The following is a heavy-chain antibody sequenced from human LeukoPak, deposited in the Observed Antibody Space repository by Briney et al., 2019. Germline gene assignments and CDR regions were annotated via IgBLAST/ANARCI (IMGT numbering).Heavy chain of an antibody. CDR2: ISPYNGYT. J-gene: IGHJ3*02. V-gene: IGHV1-18*04. D-gene: IGHD6-6*01. Sequence: GASVKVSCKASGYTFTNYYMHWVRQAPGQGLEWMGSISPYNGYTNSAQKFQGRVTMTTDTSTSTAHMEMTSLKSDDTAVYYCARGNVAARRGAFDIWGQGTMVIVSS. CDR1: GYTFTNYY. CDR3: ARGNVAARRGAFDI.